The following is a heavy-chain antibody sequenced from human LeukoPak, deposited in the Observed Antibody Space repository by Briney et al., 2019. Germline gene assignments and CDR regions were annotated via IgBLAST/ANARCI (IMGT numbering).Heavy chain of an antibody. CDR3: ASHIVATTRFDY. CDR2: ISSSSSYI. CDR1: GFTFSSYS. J-gene: IGHJ4*02. D-gene: IGHD5-12*01. V-gene: IGHV3-21*01. Sequence: PGGSLRLSCAASGFTFSSYSMNWVRQAPGKGLEWVSSISSSSSYIYYADSVKGRFTISRDNAKNSLYLQMNSLRAEDTAVYYCASHIVATTRFDYWGQGTLVTVSS.